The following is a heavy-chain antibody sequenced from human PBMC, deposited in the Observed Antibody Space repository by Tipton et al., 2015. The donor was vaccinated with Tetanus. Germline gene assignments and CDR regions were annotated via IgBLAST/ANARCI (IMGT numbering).Heavy chain of an antibody. CDR2: ISSRGDGT. Sequence: SLRLSCEASGFSLSRYGMTWFRQPPGRGLDWVSAISSRGDGTNYAASVKGRFTISRDNSKNTVYLQMNSLRVEDTAVYYCLDYDGAESHGVYWGQGILVTVSS. V-gene: IGHV3-23*01. CDR3: LDYDGAESHGVY. J-gene: IGHJ4*02. CDR1: GFSLSRYG. D-gene: IGHD3-10*01.